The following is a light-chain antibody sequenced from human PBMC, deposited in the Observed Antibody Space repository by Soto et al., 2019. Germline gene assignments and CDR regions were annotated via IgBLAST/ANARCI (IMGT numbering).Light chain of an antibody. CDR1: QTINTY. J-gene: IGKJ1*01. CDR3: QLGSGSPQT. CDR2: AAS. V-gene: IGKV1-39*01. Sequence: DIPVTQYPSSPCAAYGDRVTITCRASQTINTYLNWYQQKPGKVPKLLIYAASSLQSGVPSRFSGSGSGTDFTLTICSLQPDCFATYYCQLGSGSPQTVGQGTKVDIK.